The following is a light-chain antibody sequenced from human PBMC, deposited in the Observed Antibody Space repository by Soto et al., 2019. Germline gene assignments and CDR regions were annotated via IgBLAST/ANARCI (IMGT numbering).Light chain of an antibody. CDR3: MQSLQTPRT. CDR2: GAS. CDR1: QSVSSSY. J-gene: IGKJ1*01. V-gene: IGKV3-20*01. Sequence: EIVLTQSPGTLSLSPGERATLSCRASQSVSSSYLAWYQQKPGQAPRLLIYGASSRATGIPDRFSGSGSGTDFTLKISRVEAEDVGLYYCMQSLQTPRTFGQGTKVEIK.